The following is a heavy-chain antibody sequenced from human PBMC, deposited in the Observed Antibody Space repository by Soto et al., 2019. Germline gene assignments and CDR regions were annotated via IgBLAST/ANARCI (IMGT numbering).Heavy chain of an antibody. Sequence: QVQLVQSGAEVKKPGASVKVSCKASGYTFTSYYMDWVRQAPGQGLEWMGIINPSGGTTTYAQKFQGRVTMTRDTSTSTVYMELSSLRSEDTAVYYCARANYYILIDYWGQGTLVTVSS. CDR2: INPSGGTT. CDR3: ARANYYILIDY. J-gene: IGHJ4*02. CDR1: GYTFTSYY. D-gene: IGHD3-9*01. V-gene: IGHV1-46*03.